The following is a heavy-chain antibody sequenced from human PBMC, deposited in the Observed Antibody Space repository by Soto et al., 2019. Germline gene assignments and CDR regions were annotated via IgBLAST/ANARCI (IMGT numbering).Heavy chain of an antibody. CDR1: GFTFTSFA. V-gene: IGHV3-30*09. Sequence: QVQLVESGGGVVQTGASLRLSCSASGFTFTSFAIHWVRQAPGKGLGWVAVISENGVNKYSAESVRGRFVISRDNSKNTVELEMNSLRPEDTAIYFCARRLTKTVSALGYWGQGTLVTVSS. J-gene: IGHJ4*02. CDR2: ISENGVNK. D-gene: IGHD2-8*01. CDR3: ARRLTKTVSALGY.